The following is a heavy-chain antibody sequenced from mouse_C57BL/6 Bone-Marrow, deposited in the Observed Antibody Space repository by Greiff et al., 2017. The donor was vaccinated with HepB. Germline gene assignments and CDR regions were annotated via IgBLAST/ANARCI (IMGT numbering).Heavy chain of an antibody. J-gene: IGHJ4*01. Sequence: VQLQQPGAELVKPGASVKMSCKASGYTFTSYWITWVKQRPGQGLEWMGDIYPGSGSTNYNEKFKSKATLTVDTSSSTAYMQLSSLTSEDSAVYYCARKALIYYDYDGPYAMDYWGQGTSVTVSS. V-gene: IGHV1-55*01. CDR2: IYPGSGST. CDR1: GYTFTSYW. CDR3: ARKALIYYDYDGPYAMDY. D-gene: IGHD2-4*01.